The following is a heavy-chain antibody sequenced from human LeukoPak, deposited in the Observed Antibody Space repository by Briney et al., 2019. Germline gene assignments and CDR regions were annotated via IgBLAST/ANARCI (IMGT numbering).Heavy chain of an antibody. J-gene: IGHJ6*03. CDR2: IFPIFGTA. Sequence: SVKVSCKASGGTFSSYAISWVRQAPGQGLEWTGGIFPIFGTANYAQKFQGRVTITADESTSTAYMELSSLRSEDTAVSYCARALFRGVRPPYYYNYYMDVWGKGTTVTVSS. CDR3: ARALFRGVRPPYYYNYYMDV. V-gene: IGHV1-69*13. CDR1: GGTFSSYA. D-gene: IGHD3-10*01.